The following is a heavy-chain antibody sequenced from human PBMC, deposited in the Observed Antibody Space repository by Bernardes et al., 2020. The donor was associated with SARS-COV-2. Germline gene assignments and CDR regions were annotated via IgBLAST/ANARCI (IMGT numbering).Heavy chain of an antibody. D-gene: IGHD3-10*01. CDR1: GFTFSSSA. CDR3: ARDVGDYYGSGSYYNWGWVY. V-gene: IGHV3-30*01. Sequence: EGSLRLSCAASGFTFSSSAMHWVRQAPGPGLEWVAVISYDGRNKYYADSVKGRFTISRDNSKNTLYLQMNSLRAEDTAVYYCARDVGDYYGSGSYYNWGWVYWGQGTLVTGSA. J-gene: IGHJ4*02. CDR2: ISYDGRNK.